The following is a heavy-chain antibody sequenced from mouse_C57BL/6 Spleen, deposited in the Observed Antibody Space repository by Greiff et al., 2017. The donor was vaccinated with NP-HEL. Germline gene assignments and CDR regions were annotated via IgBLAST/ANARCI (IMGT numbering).Heavy chain of an antibody. CDR2: ISNGGGST. J-gene: IGHJ4*01. Sequence: EVQGVESGGGLVQPGGSLKLSCAASGFTFSDYYMYSVRQTPEKRLEWVAYISNGGGSTYYPDTVKGRFTISRDNAKNTLYLQMSRLKSEDTAMYYCARGYYSNPYAMDYWGQGTSVTVSS. D-gene: IGHD2-5*01. CDR3: ARGYYSNPYAMDY. CDR1: GFTFSDYY. V-gene: IGHV5-12*01.